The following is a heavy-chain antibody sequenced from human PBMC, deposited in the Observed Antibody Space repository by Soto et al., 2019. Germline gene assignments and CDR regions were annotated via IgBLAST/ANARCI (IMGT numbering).Heavy chain of an antibody. Sequence: QLQLQESGPGLVKPSETLSLTCTVSGGSISSSSYYWGWIRQPPGKGLEWIGSIYYSGSTYYNPSLKRRVTISVDTSKNQFSLKLSSVTAADTAVYYCARHDPDYYYGSGSYGYWGQGTLVTVSS. CDR1: GGSISSSSYY. D-gene: IGHD3-10*01. CDR2: IYYSGST. CDR3: ARHDPDYYYGSGSYGY. J-gene: IGHJ4*02. V-gene: IGHV4-39*01.